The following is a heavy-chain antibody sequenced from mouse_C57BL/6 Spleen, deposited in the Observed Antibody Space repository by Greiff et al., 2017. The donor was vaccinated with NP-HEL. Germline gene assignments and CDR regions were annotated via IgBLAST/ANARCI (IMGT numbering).Heavy chain of an antibody. Sequence: EVQLQQSGPELVKPGASVKIPCKASGYTFTDYNMDWVKQSHGKSLEWIGDINPNNGGTIYNQKFKGKATLTVDKSSSTAYMQLRSLTSEDTAVYYSARRVAAVVAIGEYFDYWGKGTTLTVSS. J-gene: IGHJ2*01. CDR2: INPNNGGT. CDR3: ARRVAAVVAIGEYFDY. D-gene: IGHD1-1*01. V-gene: IGHV1-18*01. CDR1: GYTFTDYN.